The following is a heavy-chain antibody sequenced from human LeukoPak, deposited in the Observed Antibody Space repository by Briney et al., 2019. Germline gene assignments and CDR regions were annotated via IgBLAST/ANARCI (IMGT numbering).Heavy chain of an antibody. D-gene: IGHD3-22*01. J-gene: IGHJ4*02. CDR2: MNPNSGKT. CDR1: GYTFTNYD. CDR3: ARGVDSSSLYRFHY. Sequence: ASVKVSCKASGYTFTNYDINWVRQATGQGLEWMGWMNPNSGKTGYAQKFQGRVTLTRNTSISTAYMELSSLRSEDTAVYYCARGVDSSSLYRFHYWGQGTLVTVSS. V-gene: IGHV1-8*03.